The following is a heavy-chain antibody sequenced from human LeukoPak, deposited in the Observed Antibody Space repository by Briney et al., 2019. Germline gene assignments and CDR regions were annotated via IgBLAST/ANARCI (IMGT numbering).Heavy chain of an antibody. CDR1: GFTFSSYA. J-gene: IGHJ4*02. CDR2: ISGSGGST. V-gene: IGHV3-23*01. D-gene: IGHD3-22*01. CDR3: AKPGASGSLHSPFDY. Sequence: PGGSLRLSCAASGFTFSSYAMSWVRQAPGKGLEWVSAISGSGGSTYYADSVKGRFTISRDNSKNTLYLQMNSLRAEDTAVYYCAKPGASGSLHSPFDYWGQGTLVTVSS.